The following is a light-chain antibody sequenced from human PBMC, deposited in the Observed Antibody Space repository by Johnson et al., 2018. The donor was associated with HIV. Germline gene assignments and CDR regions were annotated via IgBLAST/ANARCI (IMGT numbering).Light chain of an antibody. CDR3: GTLDSRLSALYV. Sequence: QSVLTQPPSVSAAPGQKVTISCSGSSSNIGNNYVSWFQQLPGTAPKLLIYETYKRPSGIPDRFSGSKSGTSATLGITGLQTGDEADYYCGTLDSRLSALYVFGTGTRVTVL. J-gene: IGLJ1*01. V-gene: IGLV1-51*02. CDR2: ETY. CDR1: SSNIGNNY.